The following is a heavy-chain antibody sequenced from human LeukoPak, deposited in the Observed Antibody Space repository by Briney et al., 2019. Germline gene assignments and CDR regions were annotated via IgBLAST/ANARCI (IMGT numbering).Heavy chain of an antibody. V-gene: IGHV3-30*18. J-gene: IGHJ5*02. D-gene: IGHD3-10*01. CDR2: ISYDGSNK. CDR3: AKEMVRGVRLLDP. Sequence: GGSLRLSCAASGFTFSSYGMHWVRQAPGKGLEWVAVISYDGSNKYYADSVKGRFTISRDNSKNTLYLQMNSLRAEDTAAYYCAKEMVRGVRLLDPWGQGTLVTVSS. CDR1: GFTFSSYG.